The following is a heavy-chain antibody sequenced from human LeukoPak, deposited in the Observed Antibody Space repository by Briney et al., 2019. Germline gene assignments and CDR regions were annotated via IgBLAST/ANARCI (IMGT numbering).Heavy chain of an antibody. CDR1: GFTFSSYA. J-gene: IGHJ4*02. V-gene: IGHV3-30-3*01. CDR3: ARGVGYAYFDY. CDR2: ISYDGSNK. Sequence: PGRSLRLSCAASGFTFSSYAMHWVRQAPGKGLEWVAVISYDGSNKHYADSVKGRFTISRDNSKNTLYLQMNSLRAEDTAVYYCARGVGYAYFDYWGQGTLVTVSS. D-gene: IGHD3-16*01.